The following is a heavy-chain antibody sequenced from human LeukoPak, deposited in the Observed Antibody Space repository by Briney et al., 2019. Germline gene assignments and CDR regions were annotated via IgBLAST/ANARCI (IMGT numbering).Heavy chain of an antibody. CDR2: ISYDGSNK. V-gene: IGHV3-30*18. CDR1: GFTFSSYG. D-gene: IGHD3-10*01. J-gene: IGHJ6*03. CDR3: AKTPYGSGRGYMDV. Sequence: TGGSLRLSCAASGFTFSSYGMHWVRQAPGKGLEWVAVISYDGSNKYYADSVKGRFTISRDNSKNTLYLQMNSLRAEGTAVYYCAKTPYGSGRGYMDVWGKGTTVTISS.